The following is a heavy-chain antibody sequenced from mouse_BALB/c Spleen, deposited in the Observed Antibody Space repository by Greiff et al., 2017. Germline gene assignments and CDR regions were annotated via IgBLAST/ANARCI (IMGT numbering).Heavy chain of an antibody. Sequence: EVKLVESGPSLVKPSQTLSLTCSVTGDSITSGYWNWIRKFPGNKLEYMGYISYSGSTYYNPSLKSRISITRDTSKNQYYLQLNSVTTEDTATYYCARYYGYAGNYFDYWGQGTTLTVSS. CDR2: ISYSGST. CDR3: ARYYGYAGNYFDY. CDR1: GDSITSGY. J-gene: IGHJ2*01. V-gene: IGHV3-8*02. D-gene: IGHD2-2*01.